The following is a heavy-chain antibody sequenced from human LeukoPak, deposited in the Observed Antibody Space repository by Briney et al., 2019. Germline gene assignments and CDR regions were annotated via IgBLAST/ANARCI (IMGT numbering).Heavy chain of an antibody. CDR3: ARAAMVKYYFDY. Sequence: YPSETLSLTCAVYGGSFSGYYWSWIRQPPGKGLEWIGEINHSGSTNYNPSLKSRVTISVDTSKNQFSLKLSSVTAADTAVYYCARAAMVKYYFDYWGQGTLVTVSS. D-gene: IGHD5-18*01. J-gene: IGHJ4*02. V-gene: IGHV4-34*01. CDR2: INHSGST. CDR1: GGSFSGYY.